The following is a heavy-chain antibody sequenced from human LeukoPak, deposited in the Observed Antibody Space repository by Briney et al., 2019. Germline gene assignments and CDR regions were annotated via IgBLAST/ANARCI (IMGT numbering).Heavy chain of an antibody. V-gene: IGHV3-53*01. CDR1: GFTVSSNY. CDR3: ARRSRAGVGAI. CDR2: IYSGGSTI. D-gene: IGHD3-10*01. J-gene: IGHJ3*02. Sequence: PGGSLRLSCAASGFTVSSNYMSWVRQAPGKGLEWVSVIYSGGSTIYYADSVKGRFTISRDNAKNSLYLQMSSLRAEDTAVYYCARRSRAGVGAIWGQGTMVTVSS.